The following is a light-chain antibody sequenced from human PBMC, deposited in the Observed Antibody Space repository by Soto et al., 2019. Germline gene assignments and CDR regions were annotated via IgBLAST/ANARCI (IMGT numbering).Light chain of an antibody. J-gene: IGLJ1*01. CDR3: TSFTSRRTRV. V-gene: IGLV2-14*01. CDR2: EVS. Sequence: QSALTQPASVSGSPGQSITISCTGTNSDVGSYDHVSWYQLRPGKAPKLLISEVSDRPSGVPDRFSGSKSGNTAALTISGLQAEDEADYYRTSFTSRRTRVFGTRTMVTV. CDR1: NSDVGSYDH.